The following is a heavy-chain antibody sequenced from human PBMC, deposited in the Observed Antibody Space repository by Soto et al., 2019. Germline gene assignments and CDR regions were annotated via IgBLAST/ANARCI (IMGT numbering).Heavy chain of an antibody. CDR1: GFTFSSYA. D-gene: IGHD2-2*01. Sequence: GGSLRLSCAASGFTFSSYAMSWVRQAPGKGLEWVSAISGSGGSTYYADSVKGRFTISRDNSKNTLYLQMNSLRAEDTAVYYCAKDVVVVPAAMRVDYWGQGTLVTVSS. CDR3: AKDVVVVPAAMRVDY. V-gene: IGHV3-23*01. CDR2: ISGSGGST. J-gene: IGHJ4*02.